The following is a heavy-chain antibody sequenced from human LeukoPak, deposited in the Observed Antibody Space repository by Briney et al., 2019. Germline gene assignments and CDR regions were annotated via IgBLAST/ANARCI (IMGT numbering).Heavy chain of an antibody. CDR1: GFTFSSYG. Sequence: GGSLRLSCAASGFTFSSYGMHWVRQAPGKGLEWVSSISSSSSYIYYADSVKGRFTISRDNAKNSLYLQMNSLRAEDTAVYYCARERRRDIVVVPAATGPFDPWGQGTLVTVSS. CDR3: ARERRRDIVVVPAATGPFDP. CDR2: ISSSSSYI. J-gene: IGHJ5*02. V-gene: IGHV3-21*01. D-gene: IGHD2-2*01.